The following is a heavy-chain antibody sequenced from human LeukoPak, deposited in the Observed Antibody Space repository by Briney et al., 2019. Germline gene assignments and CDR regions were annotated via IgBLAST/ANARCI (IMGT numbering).Heavy chain of an antibody. D-gene: IGHD5-12*01. CDR2: ITDTGSSI. CDR3: ARDRPLSGYDFDS. Sequence: PGGSLRLSCAASGFPFNSYSMNWVRQAPGKGLEWLSYITDTGSSIFYAESVKGRFTISRDNARNALYLQMNSLRAEDTAIYYWARDRPLSGYDFDSWGQGTLVTVSS. V-gene: IGHV3-48*01. CDR1: GFPFNSYS. J-gene: IGHJ4*02.